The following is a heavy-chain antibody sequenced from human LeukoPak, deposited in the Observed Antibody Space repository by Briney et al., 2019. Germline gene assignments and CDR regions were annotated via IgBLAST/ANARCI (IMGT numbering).Heavy chain of an antibody. Sequence: SETLSLTCAVYGGSFSGYYWSWIRQPPGKGLEWIGEINHSGSTNYNPSLKSRVTISVDTSKNQFSLKLSSVTAADTAVYYCARGRSVGVTRLGYWGQGTLVTVSS. D-gene: IGHD1-26*01. J-gene: IGHJ4*02. V-gene: IGHV4-34*01. CDR1: GGSFSGYY. CDR3: ARGRSVGVTRLGY. CDR2: INHSGST.